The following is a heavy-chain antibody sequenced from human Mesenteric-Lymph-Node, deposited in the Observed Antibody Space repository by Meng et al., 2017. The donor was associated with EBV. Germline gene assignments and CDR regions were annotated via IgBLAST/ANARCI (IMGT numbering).Heavy chain of an antibody. CDR3: ARDRDAYNYYFDY. CDR1: GDTFGTYA. CDR2: IIPLFGPP. Sequence: QGQLVQSGAEVKKPGSSVKVSCKTSGDTFGTYAITWVRQAPGQGPEWMGGIIPLFGPPNYAQKFQGRVTIIADESTNTAYMELSSLRSEDTAVYYCARDRDAYNYYFDYWGQGTLVTVSS. V-gene: IGHV1-69*01. J-gene: IGHJ4*02. D-gene: IGHD5-24*01.